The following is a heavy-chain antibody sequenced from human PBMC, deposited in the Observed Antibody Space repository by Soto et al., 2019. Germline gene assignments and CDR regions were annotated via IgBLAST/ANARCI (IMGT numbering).Heavy chain of an antibody. J-gene: IGHJ6*03. Sequence: SETLSLTCAVYGGSFSGYYWSWIRQPPGKGLEWIGEINHSGSTNYNPSLKSRVTISVDTSKNQFSLKLSSVTAADTAVYYCALGYSGYDASYYYYYMDVWSKGTTVTVSS. CDR3: ALGYSGYDASYYYYYMDV. V-gene: IGHV4-34*01. D-gene: IGHD5-12*01. CDR2: INHSGST. CDR1: GGSFSGYY.